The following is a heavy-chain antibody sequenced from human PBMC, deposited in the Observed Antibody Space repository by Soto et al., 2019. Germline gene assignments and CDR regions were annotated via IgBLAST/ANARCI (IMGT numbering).Heavy chain of an antibody. D-gene: IGHD2-8*01. CDR1: GFTFRNYW. Sequence: GGSLRLSCAASGFTFRNYWMHWVRQAPGKGLEWVSVIYSGDRTSYADSVRGRFTISRDSSKNTLYLQMNSLTAEDTAVYFCATEFYYSFDSWGQGTPVTVSS. CDR2: IYSGDRT. V-gene: IGHV3-66*01. J-gene: IGHJ5*01. CDR3: ATEFYYSFDS.